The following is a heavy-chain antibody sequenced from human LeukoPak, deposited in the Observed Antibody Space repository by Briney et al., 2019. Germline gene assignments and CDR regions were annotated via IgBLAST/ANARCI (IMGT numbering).Heavy chain of an antibody. Sequence: PSETLSLTCAVSGYSISSSNWWGWIRQPPGKGLEWIGYIYYSGSTYYNPSLKSRVTMSVDTSKNQFSLKLSSVTAADTAIYYCAKGGGEHRYDPYFDYWGQGALVTVSS. CDR2: IYYSGST. CDR1: GYSISSSNW. V-gene: IGHV4-28*03. D-gene: IGHD1-14*01. J-gene: IGHJ4*02. CDR3: AKGGGEHRYDPYFDY.